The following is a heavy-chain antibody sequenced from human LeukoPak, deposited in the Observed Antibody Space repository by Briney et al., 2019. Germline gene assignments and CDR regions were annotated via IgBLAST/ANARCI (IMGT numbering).Heavy chain of an antibody. V-gene: IGHV4-59*12. J-gene: IGHJ4*02. CDR1: GGSISSYY. CDR3: ARDHRHYYDSSGLDY. D-gene: IGHD3-22*01. Sequence: KPSETLSLTCTVSGGSISSYYWSWIRQPPGKGLEWIGYIYYSGSTNYNPSLKSRVTISVDTSKNQFSLKLSSVTAADTAVYYCARDHRHYYDSSGLDYWGQGTLVTVSS. CDR2: IYYSGST.